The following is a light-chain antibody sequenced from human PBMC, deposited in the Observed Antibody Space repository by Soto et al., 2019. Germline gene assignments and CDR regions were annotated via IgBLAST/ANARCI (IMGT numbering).Light chain of an antibody. CDR2: KAS. V-gene: IGKV1-5*03. CDR3: QQPET. Sequence: DIQMTQSPSTLSASVGDRAPITCRASQSISSWLAWYQQKPGKAPKLLIYKASSLQSGVPSRFSGSGSGKEFTLTISSLQPDDFATYYCQQPETVGPGTKVDIK. CDR1: QSISSW. J-gene: IGKJ1*01.